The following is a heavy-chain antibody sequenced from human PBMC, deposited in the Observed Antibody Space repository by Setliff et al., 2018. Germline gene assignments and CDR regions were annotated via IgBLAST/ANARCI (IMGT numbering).Heavy chain of an antibody. CDR1: GYTFINYE. Sequence: VASVKVSCKASGYTFINYEINWVRQATGQRLEWMGWINAGNGNTKYSQKFQGRVTITRDTSASTAYMELSSLRSEDTAVYYCARGPYSSGSAADYWGQGTLVTVSS. D-gene: IGHD6-19*01. V-gene: IGHV1-3*01. CDR2: INAGNGNT. CDR3: ARGPYSSGSAADY. J-gene: IGHJ4*02.